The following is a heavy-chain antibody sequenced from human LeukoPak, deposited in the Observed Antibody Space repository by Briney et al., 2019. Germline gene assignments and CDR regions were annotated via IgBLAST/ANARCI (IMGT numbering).Heavy chain of an antibody. D-gene: IGHD5-24*01. CDR3: VSQQLAPP. V-gene: IGHV3-7*01. CDR1: GFAFSKYW. J-gene: IGHJ5*02. Sequence: GGSLRLSCAASGFAFSKYWMSWVRQAPGKGLEWVAIIKEDGSIEDYADSVKGRFTVSRDNAKNSLYLQMNSLRVEDTAVYYCVSQQLAPPWGQGTLVTVSS. CDR2: IKEDGSIE.